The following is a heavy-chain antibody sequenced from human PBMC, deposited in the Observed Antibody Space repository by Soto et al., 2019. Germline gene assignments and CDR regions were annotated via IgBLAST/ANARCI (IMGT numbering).Heavy chain of an antibody. CDR1: GFNVNSDY. D-gene: IGHD2-21*01. CDR3: TRDGRGLGILSLFEY. J-gene: IGHJ4*02. CDR2: IYSGETT. V-gene: IGHV3-53*01. Sequence: GGSLRLSCAASGFNVNSDYMNWVRQTPGKGLEWVASIYSGETTYYADSVRGRFTISSDKSKNSLYFELSRLRIEDTAVYYCTRDGRGLGILSLFEYWGQGVLVTVSS.